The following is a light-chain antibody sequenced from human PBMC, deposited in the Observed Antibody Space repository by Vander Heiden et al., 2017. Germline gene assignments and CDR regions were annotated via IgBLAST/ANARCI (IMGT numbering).Light chain of an antibody. Sequence: QSALPQPASVSGSPGQPLTISCTRTSSDVGGYHYVSWYQQRPGKAPELMIYDVSTRPSGVSNRFSGTKSGNTASQTSSGLQAEDEADYYCSAYTSSHTLVFGGGTKLTVL. CDR3: SAYTSSHTLV. CDR1: SSDVGGYHY. V-gene: IGLV2-14*03. J-gene: IGLJ3*02. CDR2: DVS.